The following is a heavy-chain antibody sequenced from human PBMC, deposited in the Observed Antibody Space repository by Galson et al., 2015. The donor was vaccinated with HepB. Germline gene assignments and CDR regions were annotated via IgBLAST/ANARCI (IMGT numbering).Heavy chain of an antibody. V-gene: IGHV4-59*01. CDR3: ATSASRRNDGFDI. CDR2: RFYSGST. D-gene: IGHD2-2*01. CDR1: GGSISSYF. J-gene: IGHJ3*02. Sequence: SETLSLTCNVSGGSISSYFWSWVRQPPGKGLEWIGNRFYSGSTNYNPSLKSRVTISVDTSKSQFSLKLTSVTAADTAVYYCATSASRRNDGFDIWGQGTMVTVSS.